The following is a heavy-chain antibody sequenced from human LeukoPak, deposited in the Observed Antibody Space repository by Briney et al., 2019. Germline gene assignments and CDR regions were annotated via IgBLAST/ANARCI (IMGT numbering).Heavy chain of an antibody. CDR3: ARERGDSSSWYLDY. D-gene: IGHD6-13*01. V-gene: IGHV3-53*01. CDR1: GFTVSSNY. Sequence: GGSLRLSCAASGFTVSSNYMSWVRQAPGKGLEWVSVIYSVGSTYYADSVKGLFTISRDNSKNTLYLQMNSLRAEDTAVYYCARERGDSSSWYLDYWGQGTLVTVSS. CDR2: IYSVGST. J-gene: IGHJ4*02.